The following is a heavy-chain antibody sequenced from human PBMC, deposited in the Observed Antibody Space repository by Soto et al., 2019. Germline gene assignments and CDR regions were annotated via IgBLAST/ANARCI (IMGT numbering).Heavy chain of an antibody. J-gene: IGHJ4*02. CDR3: VKDGSLEVPDVPLEEYYFDH. CDR2: ISYHGRNK. Sequence: GGSLRLSCAASGFTFSCYVMHWVRQAPGKGLEWVAVISYHGRNKYYVDSVKGRFTISRDDSKNTLYLQMDSVRAEDTAVYYCVKDGSLEVPDVPLEEYYFDHWGQGTLVTVSS. V-gene: IGHV3-30*18. CDR1: GFTFSCYV. D-gene: IGHD3-3*01.